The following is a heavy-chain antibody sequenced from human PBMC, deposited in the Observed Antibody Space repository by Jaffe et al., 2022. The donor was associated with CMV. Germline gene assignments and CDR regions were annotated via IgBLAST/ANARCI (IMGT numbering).Heavy chain of an antibody. J-gene: IGHJ5*02. CDR1: GFTFSSYA. V-gene: IGHV3-23*01. CDR3: AKAVGSSGWYMDWFDP. CDR2: ISGSGGST. D-gene: IGHD6-19*01. Sequence: EVQLLESGGGLVQPGGSLRLSCAASGFTFSSYAMSWVRQAPGKGLEWVSAISGSGGSTYYADSVKGRFTISRDNSKNTLYLQMNSLRAEDTAVYYCAKAVGSSGWYMDWFDPWGQGTLVTVSS.